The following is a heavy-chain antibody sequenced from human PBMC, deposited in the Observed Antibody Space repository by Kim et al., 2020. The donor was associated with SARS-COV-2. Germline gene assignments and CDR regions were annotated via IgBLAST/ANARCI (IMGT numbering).Heavy chain of an antibody. CDR2: INTNTGNP. J-gene: IGHJ3*02. Sequence: ASVKVSCKASGYTFTSYAMNWVRQAPGQGLEWMGWINTNTGNPTYAQGFTGRFVFSLDTSVSTAYLQISSLKAEDTAVYYCAREIVATIGDAFDIWGQGTMVTVSS. D-gene: IGHD5-12*01. V-gene: IGHV7-4-1*02. CDR3: AREIVATIGDAFDI. CDR1: GYTFTSYA.